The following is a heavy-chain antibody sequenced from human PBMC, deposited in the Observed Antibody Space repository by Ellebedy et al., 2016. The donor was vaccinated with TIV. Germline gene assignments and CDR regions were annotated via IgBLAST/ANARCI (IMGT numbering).Heavy chain of an antibody. V-gene: IGHV4-59*08. Sequence: SETLSLTCSVSGSSLIDYHWSWIRQSPRTGLEWIGNVYHTGTTIYNPSLQSRVTISVDTSKNQFSLKLTSVTAADTAVYYCTRTVQLAFYMNDWGRGTSVTV. D-gene: IGHD5-24*01. CDR3: TRTVQLAFYMND. CDR2: VYHTGTT. CDR1: GSSLIDYH. J-gene: IGHJ6*03.